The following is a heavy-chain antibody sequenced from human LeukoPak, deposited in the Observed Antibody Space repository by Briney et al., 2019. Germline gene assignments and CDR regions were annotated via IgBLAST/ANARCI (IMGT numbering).Heavy chain of an antibody. V-gene: IGHV3-23*01. J-gene: IGHJ1*01. CDR1: GFTFSSYA. CDR2: TTTGGRP. Sequence: GSLSLSCAASGFTFSSYAMSWVRPAPGKGLEWVSGTTTGGRPYYADSVKGRFTISRDNSKNTVYLQMNGLRAEDTAVYCCVKNGARAVDYFQHWGQGTLVTVSS. CDR3: VKNGARAVDYFQH. D-gene: IGHD6-19*01.